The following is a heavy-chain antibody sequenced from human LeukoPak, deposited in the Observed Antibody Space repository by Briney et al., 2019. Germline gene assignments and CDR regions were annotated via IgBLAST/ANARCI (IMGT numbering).Heavy chain of an antibody. Sequence: PSETLSLTCTVSGDSISSYYWSWIRHPPGKGLEWIGYIYYTGSTNYNPSLESRVIISVDRSKSQFSLKLSAVTAADTAVYYCAREPTYSRFGPWGQGTLVTVSS. V-gene: IGHV4-59*12. CDR1: GDSISSYY. CDR3: AREPTYSRFGP. D-gene: IGHD2-21*01. J-gene: IGHJ5*02. CDR2: IYYTGST.